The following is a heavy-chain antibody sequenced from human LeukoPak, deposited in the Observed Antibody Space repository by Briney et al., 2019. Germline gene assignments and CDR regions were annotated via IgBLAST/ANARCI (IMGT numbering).Heavy chain of an antibody. D-gene: IGHD3-22*01. Sequence: PSETLSLTCAAYGGSFSGYYWSWIRQPPGKGLEWIGEINHSGSTNYNPSLKSRLSISIDTSKNQFSLKLSSVTAADTAVYYCARSHYYDSSGSHNNWFDPWGQGTLVTVSS. J-gene: IGHJ5*02. CDR2: INHSGST. V-gene: IGHV4-34*01. CDR3: ARSHYYDSSGSHNNWFDP. CDR1: GGSFSGYY.